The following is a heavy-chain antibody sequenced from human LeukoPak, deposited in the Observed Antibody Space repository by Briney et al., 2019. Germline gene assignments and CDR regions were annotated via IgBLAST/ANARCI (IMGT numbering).Heavy chain of an antibody. Sequence: GGSLRLSCVASGFTFSSYGMHWVRQAPGKGLEWVAFIPYDGSNKYYVDSVKGRFTISRDNSKNTLYLQVSRLRAEDTAVYYCAKDRGRYSSSPREDWFDPWGQGTLVTVSS. CDR2: IPYDGSNK. CDR1: GFTFSSYG. D-gene: IGHD6-13*01. J-gene: IGHJ5*02. V-gene: IGHV3-30*02. CDR3: AKDRGRYSSSPREDWFDP.